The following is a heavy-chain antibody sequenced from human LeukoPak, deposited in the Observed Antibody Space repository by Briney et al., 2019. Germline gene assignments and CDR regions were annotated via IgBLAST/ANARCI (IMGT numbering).Heavy chain of an antibody. J-gene: IGHJ4*02. V-gene: IGHV4-61*02. D-gene: IGHD3-10*01. CDR2: IYTSGTT. CDR1: GGSISSGSYY. CDR3: ASSAGY. Sequence: SETLSLTCTVSGGSISSGSYYWSWIRQPAGKGLEWIGRIYTSGTTNYNPSLKSRLTISIDTSKNQFLLRLSSVTAADTAVYYCASSAGYWGQGTLVTVSS.